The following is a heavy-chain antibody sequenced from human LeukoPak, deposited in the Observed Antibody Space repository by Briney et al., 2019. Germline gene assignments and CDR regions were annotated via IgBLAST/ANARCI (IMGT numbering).Heavy chain of an antibody. J-gene: IGHJ5*02. Sequence: GASVKVSCKGSDGTCSSYAIRWVRQAPGQGLEWVGGIIPIFGTANYAQKFQGRVTITTDESTSTAYMELSSLRSEDTPVYYCARLRYCSGGSCYSGLGWFDRWGQGTLVTVSS. CDR1: DGTCSSYA. D-gene: IGHD2-15*01. V-gene: IGHV1-69*05. CDR2: IIPIFGTA. CDR3: ARLRYCSGGSCYSGLGWFDR.